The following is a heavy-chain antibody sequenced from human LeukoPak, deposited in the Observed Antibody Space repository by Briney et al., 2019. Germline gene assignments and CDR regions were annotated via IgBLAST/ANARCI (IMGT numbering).Heavy chain of an antibody. V-gene: IGHV4-34*01. Sequence: PSETLSLTCAVYGGSFSGYYWSWIRQPPGKGLEWIGVINHSGSTNYNPSLKSRVTISVDTYKHQFALKLSSVTAADTAVYYCARGGYYDSSGYCLSDYFDYWGQGTLVTVSS. CDR2: INHSGST. J-gene: IGHJ4*02. CDR1: GGSFSGYY. CDR3: ARGGYYDSSGYCLSDYFDY. D-gene: IGHD3-22*01.